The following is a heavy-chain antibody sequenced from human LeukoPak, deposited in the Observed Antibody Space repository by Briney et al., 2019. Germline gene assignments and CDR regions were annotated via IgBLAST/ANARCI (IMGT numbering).Heavy chain of an antibody. CDR3: ARAQSFRSGWRQTFDF. Sequence: SQTRSLTCAISGDSVSTNSAAWNWIRQSPSRGREWLGRTYDRAKWFNDYAVSVKSRITITPDTSKNQFSLHLNSVTPEDTAVYYCARAQSFRSGWRQTFDFWGQGTPVTVSS. CDR2: TYDRAKWFN. CDR1: GDSVSTNSAA. V-gene: IGHV6-1*01. D-gene: IGHD6-19*01. J-gene: IGHJ4*02.